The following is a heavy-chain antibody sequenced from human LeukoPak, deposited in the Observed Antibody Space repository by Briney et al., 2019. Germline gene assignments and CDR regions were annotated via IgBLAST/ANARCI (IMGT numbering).Heavy chain of an antibody. CDR3: ARGYPFDY. CDR2: FYTSGNT. J-gene: IGHJ4*02. CDR1: GGSISSGSYY. V-gene: IGHV4-61*02. D-gene: IGHD1-14*01. Sequence: SQTLSLTCTVSGGSISSGSYYWTWIRQPAGEGLEWIGRFYTSGNTNYSPSLQSRVTISVDTSKNQFSLKLSSVTAADTAFYYCARGYPFDYWGQGILVTVSS.